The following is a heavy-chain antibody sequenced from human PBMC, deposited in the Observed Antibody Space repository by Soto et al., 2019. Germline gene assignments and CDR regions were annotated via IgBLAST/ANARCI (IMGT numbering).Heavy chain of an antibody. D-gene: IGHD3-9*01. V-gene: IGHV6-1*01. CDR1: GDSVSSNSAA. J-gene: IGHJ6*02. Sequence: SQTLSLTCAISGDSVSSNSAAWNWIRQSPPRGLEWLGRTYYRSKWYNDYAVSVKSRITINPDTSKNQFSLQLNSVTPEDTAVYYCARDGLTPIYYYYGMDVWGQGTTVTVSS. CDR3: ARDGLTPIYYYYGMDV. CDR2: TYYRSKWYN.